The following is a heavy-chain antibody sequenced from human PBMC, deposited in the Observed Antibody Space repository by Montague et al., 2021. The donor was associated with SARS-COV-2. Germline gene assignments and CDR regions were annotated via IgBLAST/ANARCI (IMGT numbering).Heavy chain of an antibody. CDR1: GFSLSTSGAG. V-gene: IGHV2-5*02. J-gene: IGHJ4*02. CDR3: AHRRPLYYYDSSLSTFNY. D-gene: IGHD3-22*01. CDR2: IYWDADK. Sequence: PALVKPTQTLTLTCTFSGFSLSTSGAGVGWIRQPPGKALEWLALIYWDADKRYRPYLKSRLTITKDTPKNQVVLTMTNMDPVDTATYYCAHRRPLYYYDSSLSTFNYWGQGTLVTVSS.